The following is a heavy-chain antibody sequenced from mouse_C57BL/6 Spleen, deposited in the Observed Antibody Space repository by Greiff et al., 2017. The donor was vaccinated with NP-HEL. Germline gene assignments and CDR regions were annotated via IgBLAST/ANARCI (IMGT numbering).Heavy chain of an antibody. CDR3: ARPGNDYDFDY. Sequence: EVQRVESGGGLVKPGGSLKLSCAASGFTFSSYTMSWVRQTPEKRLAWVATISGGGGNTYYPDSVKGRFTISRDNAKNTLYLQMSSLRSEDTALYYCARPGNDYDFDYWGQGTTRTVSS. D-gene: IGHD2-4*01. V-gene: IGHV5-9*01. CDR2: ISGGGGNT. CDR1: GFTFSSYT. J-gene: IGHJ2*01.